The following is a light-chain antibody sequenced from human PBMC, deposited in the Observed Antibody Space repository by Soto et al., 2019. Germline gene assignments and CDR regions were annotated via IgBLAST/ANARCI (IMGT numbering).Light chain of an antibody. Sequence: QSALTQPPSASGSPGQRVTISCSGSSSNIGGETVNWYQQLPGTAPKLLIYGKTHRPSGVPDRFSGSKSGTSVSLAISGLQSEDEADYYCAAWDDSLSGPVFGGGTKLTVL. CDR1: SSNIGGET. J-gene: IGLJ2*01. V-gene: IGLV1-44*01. CDR2: GKT. CDR3: AAWDDSLSGPV.